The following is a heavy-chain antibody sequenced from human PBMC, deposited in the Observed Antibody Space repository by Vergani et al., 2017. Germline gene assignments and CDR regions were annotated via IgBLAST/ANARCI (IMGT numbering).Heavy chain of an antibody. V-gene: IGHV3-23*01. Sequence: EVQLLESGGDLVQPGGSLRLSCAASGFTFNHYAMHWVRQAPGKGLEWVSGISGSGGSTYYAGSVKGRVTISRDSSKNTLYLQMNSLSAGDTAVYYCAKANPLNSGYDYLDYYHAMDVWGQGTTVTVSS. J-gene: IGHJ6*02. CDR1: GFTFNHYA. CDR2: ISGSGGST. CDR3: AKANPLNSGYDYLDYYHAMDV. D-gene: IGHD5-12*01.